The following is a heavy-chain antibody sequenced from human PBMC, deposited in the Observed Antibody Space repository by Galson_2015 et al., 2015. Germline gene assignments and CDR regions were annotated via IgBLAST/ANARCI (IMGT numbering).Heavy chain of an antibody. D-gene: IGHD2-2*01. Sequence: SVKVSCKASGYTFTSYGISWVRQAPGQGLEWMGWISAYNGNTNYAQKLQGRVTMTTDTSTSTAYMGLRSLRSDDTAVYYCARRMYCSSTSCRVYYGMDVWGQGTTVTVSS. CDR3: ARRMYCSSTSCRVYYGMDV. CDR1: GYTFTSYG. J-gene: IGHJ6*02. V-gene: IGHV1-18*01. CDR2: ISAYNGNT.